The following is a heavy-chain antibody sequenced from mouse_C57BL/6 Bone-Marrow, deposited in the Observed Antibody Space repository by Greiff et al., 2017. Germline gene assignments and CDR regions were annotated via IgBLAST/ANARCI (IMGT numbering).Heavy chain of an antibody. CDR1: GFNIKDDY. D-gene: IGHD2-1*01. CDR3: TPFYYDAMDY. J-gene: IGHJ4*01. CDR2: IDPENGDT. Sequence: VQLQQSGAELVRPGASVKLSCTASGFNIKDDYMHWVKQRPEQGLEWIGWIDPENGDTEYASKFQGKATITADPSSNTAYLQLSSLTSEDTAVYYCTPFYYDAMDYWGQGTSVTVSS. V-gene: IGHV14-4*01.